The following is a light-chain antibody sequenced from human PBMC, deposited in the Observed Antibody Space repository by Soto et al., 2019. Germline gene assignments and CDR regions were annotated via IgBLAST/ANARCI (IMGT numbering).Light chain of an antibody. V-gene: IGKV3-20*01. CDR3: LQYGSSPYT. CDR2: GAS. CDR1: QSVSSSY. J-gene: IGKJ2*01. Sequence: EIVLTQSPGTLSLSPGERATLSCRASQSVSSSYLAWYQQKPGQAPRPLIYGASSRATGIPDRFSGSGSGTEFTLTISRLEPEECAVYYCLQYGSSPYTLGKGTKQEIE.